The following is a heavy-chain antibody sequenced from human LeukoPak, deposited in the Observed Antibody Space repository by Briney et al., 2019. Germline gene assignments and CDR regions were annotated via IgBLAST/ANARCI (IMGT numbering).Heavy chain of an antibody. CDR1: GFTFSSYA. Sequence: GGSLRLSCAASGFTFSSYAMSWVRQAPGKGLEWVSAISGSGGSTYYADSVRGRFTISRDNSKNTLYLQMNSLKTEDTAVYYCTRHGSSSGWYEDAFDIWGQGTMVTVSS. V-gene: IGHV3-23*01. J-gene: IGHJ3*02. CDR3: TRHGSSSGWYEDAFDI. D-gene: IGHD6-19*01. CDR2: ISGSGGST.